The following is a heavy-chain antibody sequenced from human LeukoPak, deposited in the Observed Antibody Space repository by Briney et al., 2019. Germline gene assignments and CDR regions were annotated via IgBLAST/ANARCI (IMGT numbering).Heavy chain of an antibody. CDR1: GLTFSVYW. CDR3: ASLSNRRYFDY. CDR2: INQDGSEE. Sequence: GGSLRLSCAASGLTFSVYWMTWVRQAPGKGLEWVANINQDGSEEYYVDSVKGRFTISRDNAKNSLYLQMNSLRAEDTAVYYCASLSNRRYFDYWGQGTLVTVSS. J-gene: IGHJ4*02. V-gene: IGHV3-7*01.